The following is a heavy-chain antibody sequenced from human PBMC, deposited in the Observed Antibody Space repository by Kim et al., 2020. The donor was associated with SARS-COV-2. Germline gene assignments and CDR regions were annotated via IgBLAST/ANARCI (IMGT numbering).Heavy chain of an antibody. CDR2: INGGDGNT. CDR1: GNTFTTYK. J-gene: IGHJ5*02. Sequence: ASVKVSCKASGNTFTTYKIHWVRQAPGQRLEWMGRINGGDGNTIYSQNFQGRVTITRDTFATTAYMELSSLRSEDTAVYYCTSTSVVGTWGQGPLVTVSS. CDR3: TSTSVVGT. V-gene: IGHV1-3*01. D-gene: IGHD6-13*01.